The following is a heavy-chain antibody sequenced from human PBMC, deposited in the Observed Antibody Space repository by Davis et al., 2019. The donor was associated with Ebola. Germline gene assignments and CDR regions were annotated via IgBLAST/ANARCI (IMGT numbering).Heavy chain of an antibody. V-gene: IGHV3-33*01. Sequence: GESLKISCAPSGFSVRNYGMHWVRQAPGKGLEWVALIWADERSKDSGDSVKGRFTNSKDTSKNTLYLQMNNLGVEDTAVYYCARDADTSASYWYYDLWGRGTLVTVSS. CDR2: IWADERSK. D-gene: IGHD3-16*01. J-gene: IGHJ2*01. CDR3: ARDADTSASYWYYDL. CDR1: GFSVRNYG.